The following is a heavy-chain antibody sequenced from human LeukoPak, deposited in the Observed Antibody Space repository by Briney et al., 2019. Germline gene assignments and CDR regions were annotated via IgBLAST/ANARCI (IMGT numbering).Heavy chain of an antibody. CDR1: GGTFSSYA. Sequence: GSSVKVSCKASGGTFSSYAISWVRQAPGQGLEWMGGIIPVFGTPNYAQKFQGRVTITTYESTSTAYMELSSLRSEDTAMYYCASNDLVVYAGLYWGQETLVTASS. V-gene: IGHV1-69*05. J-gene: IGHJ4*02. D-gene: IGHD2-8*01. CDR3: ASNDLVVYAGLY. CDR2: IIPVFGTP.